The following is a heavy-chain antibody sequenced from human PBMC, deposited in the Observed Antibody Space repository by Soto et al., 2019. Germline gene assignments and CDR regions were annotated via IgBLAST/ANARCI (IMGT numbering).Heavy chain of an antibody. CDR2: IIPILGIA. CDR3: ARARSGSSGC. V-gene: IGHV1-69*02. D-gene: IGHD3-22*01. Sequence: QVQLVQSGAEVKKPGSSVKVSCKVSGGTFSSYTISWVRQAPGQGLEWMGRIIPILGIANYAQKFQGRVTITADKSTSTAYMELSSLRSEDTAVYYCARARSGSSGCWGQGTLVTVSS. CDR1: GGTFSSYT. J-gene: IGHJ4*02.